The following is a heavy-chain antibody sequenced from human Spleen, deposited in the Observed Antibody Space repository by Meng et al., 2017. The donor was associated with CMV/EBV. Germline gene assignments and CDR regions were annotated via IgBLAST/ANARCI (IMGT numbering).Heavy chain of an antibody. J-gene: IGHJ5*02. CDR3: ARERQLGRWFDP. V-gene: IGHV4-31*03. CDR2: IYYSGST. CDR1: GGSIIIGGYY. D-gene: IGHD6-6*01. Sequence: CTVSGGSIIIGGYYWIWIRQHPGKVLEWIGYIYYSGSTYYNPSLKSRVTISVDTSKNQFFLKLSSVTAADTALYYCARERQLGRWFDPWGQGTLVTVSS.